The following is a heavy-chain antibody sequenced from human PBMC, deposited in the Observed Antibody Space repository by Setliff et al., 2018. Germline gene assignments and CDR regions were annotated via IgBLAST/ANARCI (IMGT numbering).Heavy chain of an antibody. J-gene: IGHJ6*02. CDR2: IYYSGGT. CDR3: ARLSWNGLRYYGLDV. Sequence: SETLSLTCTVSGDSISSYYWSWIRQPPGKGLEWIGYIYYSGGTNYNPALKSRVTISVDTSTNQFSLKLRSVTAADTAVYYCARLSWNGLRYYGLDVWGQGTTVTVSS. CDR1: GDSISSYY. V-gene: IGHV4-59*01. D-gene: IGHD3-3*01.